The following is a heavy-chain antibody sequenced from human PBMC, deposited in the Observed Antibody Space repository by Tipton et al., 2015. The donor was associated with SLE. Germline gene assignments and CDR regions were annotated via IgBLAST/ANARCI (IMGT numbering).Heavy chain of an antibody. D-gene: IGHD5-24*01. CDR2: IYHSGST. V-gene: IGHV4-38-2*02. CDR1: GYSISSGFY. CDR3: ARGDGYNFDY. Sequence: TLSLTCTVSGYSISSGFYWGWIRQPPGKGLEWIGSIYHSGSTFYNPSLKSRVTISVDTSKNQFSLKLSPVTAADTAVYYCARGDGYNFDYWGQGTLVAVSS. J-gene: IGHJ4*02.